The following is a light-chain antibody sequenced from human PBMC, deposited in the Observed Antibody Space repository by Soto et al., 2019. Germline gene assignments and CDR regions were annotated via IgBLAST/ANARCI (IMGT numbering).Light chain of an antibody. CDR1: QSVSSSY. CDR3: PQYGSSPPLT. J-gene: IGKJ4*01. Sequence: EIVLTQSPGTLSLSPGERATLSCRASQSVSSSYLAWYQQKPGQAPRLLIYGASSRATGIPDRFSGSGSGTDFDLTISSLEREDFAVYYCPQYGSSPPLTFGGGTKVEIK. CDR2: GAS. V-gene: IGKV3-20*01.